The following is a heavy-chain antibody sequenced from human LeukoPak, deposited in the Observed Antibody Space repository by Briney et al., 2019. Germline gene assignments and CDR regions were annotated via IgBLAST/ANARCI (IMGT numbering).Heavy chain of an antibody. J-gene: IGHJ5*02. Sequence: SETLSLTCTVSNYSISSGYYWGWIRQPPGKGLEWIGSIYHSGNTYYNPSLKRRVTISVDTSKNQFSLKVNSVTAADTAVYYCATAPIAVAGSRSWFDPWGQGTLVTVSS. CDR2: IYHSGNT. D-gene: IGHD6-19*01. CDR3: ATAPIAVAGSRSWFDP. CDR1: NYSISSGYY. V-gene: IGHV4-38-2*02.